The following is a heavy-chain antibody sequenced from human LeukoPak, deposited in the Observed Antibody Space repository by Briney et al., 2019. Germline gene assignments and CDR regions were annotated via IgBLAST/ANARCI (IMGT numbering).Heavy chain of an antibody. CDR3: AEDEGY. CDR2: ISYDGSNK. Sequence: GGSLRLSCAASGFTFSSYGMHWVRQAPGKGLEWVAVISYDGSNKYYADSVKGRFTISRDNSKNTLYLQMNSLRAEDTAVYYCAEDEGYWGQGTLVTVSS. J-gene: IGHJ4*02. CDR1: GFTFSSYG. V-gene: IGHV3-30*18.